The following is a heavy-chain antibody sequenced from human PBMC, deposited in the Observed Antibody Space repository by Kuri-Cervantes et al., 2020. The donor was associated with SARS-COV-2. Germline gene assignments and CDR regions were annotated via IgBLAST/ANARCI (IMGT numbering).Heavy chain of an antibody. CDR1: GYTFTDYY. CDR2: INPISGGT. CDR3: ARDRGTTDY. D-gene: IGHD2-2*01. J-gene: IGHJ4*02. V-gene: IGHV1-2*02. Sequence: ASVKVSCKASGYTFTDYYIHWVRQAPGQGPEWIGWINPISGGTKYAQNFQGRVTMTRDTSISTVYMELSRLTTDDTAVYYCARDRGTTDYWGQGTLVTVSS.